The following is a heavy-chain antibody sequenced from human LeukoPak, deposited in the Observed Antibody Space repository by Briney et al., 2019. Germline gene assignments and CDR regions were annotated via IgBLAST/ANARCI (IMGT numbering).Heavy chain of an antibody. V-gene: IGHV3-53*01. D-gene: IGHD3-22*01. CDR3: ARDRHYYDTSGDRSYFFDY. CDR1: GFTVSLNY. Sequence: GGSLRLSCAASGFTVSLNYMSWVRRAPGKGLEWVSIIYNDGSSYYADSVKGRFTISRDNSKNTVYLQMNSLRAEDTAVYYCARDRHYYDTSGDRSYFFDYWGQGTLVIVSS. CDR2: IYNDGSS. J-gene: IGHJ4*02.